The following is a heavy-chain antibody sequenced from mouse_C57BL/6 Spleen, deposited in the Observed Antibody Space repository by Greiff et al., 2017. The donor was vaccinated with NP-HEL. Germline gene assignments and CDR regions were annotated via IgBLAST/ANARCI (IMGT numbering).Heavy chain of an antibody. CDR1: VYSITSGYY. CDR3: ARDRPLLSFDY. Sequence: VQLKESGPGLVKPSQSLSLTCSVTVYSITSGYYWNWIRQFPGNKLEWMGYISYDGSHNYNPSLKNRISITRDTSKNQFFLKLNSVTTEDTATYYCARDRPLLSFDYWGQGTTLTVSS. J-gene: IGHJ2*01. V-gene: IGHV3-6*01. D-gene: IGHD2-1*01. CDR2: ISYDGSH.